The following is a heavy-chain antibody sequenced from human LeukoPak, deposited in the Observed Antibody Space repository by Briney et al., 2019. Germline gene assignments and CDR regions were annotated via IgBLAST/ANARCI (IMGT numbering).Heavy chain of an antibody. J-gene: IGHJ6*02. Sequence: SETLSLTCSVSGVSISDHYWSWIRKPAGKGLEWIGRMTVTGATNYNPSLMSRVTMSMDTSKNQFSLRLTSVTVADTAVYYCARENYFATSGYTEGMDVWGQGTAVTVS. D-gene: IGHD5-12*01. CDR3: ARENYFATSGYTEGMDV. V-gene: IGHV4-4*07. CDR2: MTVTGAT. CDR1: GVSISDHY.